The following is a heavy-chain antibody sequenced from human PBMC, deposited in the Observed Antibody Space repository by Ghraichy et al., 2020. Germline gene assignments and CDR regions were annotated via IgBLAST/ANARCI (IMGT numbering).Heavy chain of an antibody. CDR1: GFTFSSYS. Sequence: GGSLRLSCAASGFTFSSYSMNWVRQAPGKGLEWVSSISSSSSYIYYADSVKGRFTISRDNAKNSLYLQMNSLRAEDTAVYYCARPPRAYCGGDCYHEFDYWGQGTLVTVSS. CDR3: ARPPRAYCGGDCYHEFDY. D-gene: IGHD2-21*02. J-gene: IGHJ4*02. CDR2: ISSSSSYI. V-gene: IGHV3-21*01.